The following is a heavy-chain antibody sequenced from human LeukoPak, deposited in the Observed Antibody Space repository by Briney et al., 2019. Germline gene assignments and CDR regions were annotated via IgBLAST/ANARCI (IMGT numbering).Heavy chain of an antibody. CDR2: IITISSTV. Sequence: SVKVSCKASGGTFSSYAISWVRQAPGQGLEWMGGIITISSTVNYAQKFQGRVTITADESTTTAYMELSSLRSEDTAVYYCARDVVVPSAPYSYFYMDIWGTGTTVTISS. J-gene: IGHJ6*03. CDR3: ARDVVVPSAPYSYFYMDI. D-gene: IGHD2-2*01. V-gene: IGHV1-69*13. CDR1: GGTFSSYA.